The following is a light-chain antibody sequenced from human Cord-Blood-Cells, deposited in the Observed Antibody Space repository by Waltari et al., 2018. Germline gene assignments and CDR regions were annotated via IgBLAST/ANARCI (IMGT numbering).Light chain of an antibody. CDR2: KNR. CDR1: ALPKQY. J-gene: IGLJ2*01. V-gene: IGLV3-25*03. Sequence: SYELTQPPSVSVSPGQTARIPCSGDALPKQYAYWYQQKPGQAPGLVKYKNRERPSGLAERCSVSSSGITVALTISGVQAEDEADYYCQSADSSGTYVVVGGGTKLTVL. CDR3: QSADSSGTYVV.